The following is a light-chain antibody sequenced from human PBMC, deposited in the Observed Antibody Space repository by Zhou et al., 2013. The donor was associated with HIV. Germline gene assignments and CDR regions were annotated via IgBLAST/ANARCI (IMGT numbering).Light chain of an antibody. J-gene: IGKJ1*01. CDR3: LQDYAYPRT. CDR2: GAS. CDR1: QDISRY. Sequence: IQMTQSPSSLSASVGDRVIITCQASQDISRYLNWYQQKPGKAPKLLIYGASTLQSGVPSRFSGSGAGTDFTLTIAGLQSEDYATYYCLQDYAYPRTFGQGTKIQIK. V-gene: IGKV1-6*01.